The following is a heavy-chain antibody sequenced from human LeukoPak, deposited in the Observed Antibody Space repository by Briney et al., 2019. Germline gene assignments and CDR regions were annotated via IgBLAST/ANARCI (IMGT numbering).Heavy chain of an antibody. CDR2: IHHSGAT. Sequence: SETLSLTCAVSGYSISSGYYWSWIRQPPGKGLEWIATIHHSGATYYNPSLKSRVTISVDTSKNQFSLKLSSVTAAGTAVYYCARYTAGNSGYSFDYWGQGTLVTVSS. CDR1: GYSISSGYY. CDR3: ARYTAGNSGYSFDY. J-gene: IGHJ4*02. D-gene: IGHD4-23*01. V-gene: IGHV4-38-2*01.